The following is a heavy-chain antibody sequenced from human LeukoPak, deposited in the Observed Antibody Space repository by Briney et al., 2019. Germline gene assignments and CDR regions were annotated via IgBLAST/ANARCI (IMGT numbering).Heavy chain of an antibody. D-gene: IGHD5-12*01. CDR1: GFIFSQYS. CDR3: ARDAGNSGYGCDL. Sequence: GGSLRLSCAASGFIFSQYSMNWVRQAPGEGLEWVSHIRSSSETFYADSVKGRFTISRDNARNSLYLQMNNLRGEDTAIYYCARDAGNSGYGCDLWGQGTLVTVSS. V-gene: IGHV3-48*01. J-gene: IGHJ5*02. CDR2: IRSSSET.